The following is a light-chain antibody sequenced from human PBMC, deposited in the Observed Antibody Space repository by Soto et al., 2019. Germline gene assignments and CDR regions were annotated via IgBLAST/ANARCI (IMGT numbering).Light chain of an antibody. V-gene: IGLV3-21*04. Sequence: SYELTQPPSVSVAPGKPARITCGGNNIGSKSVHWYQQKPGQAPVLVIYYDSVRPSGIPERFSGSNSGNTATLTISMVEAGDEADYYCQVWDSSSDHPVVFGGGTKVTVL. J-gene: IGLJ2*01. CDR1: NIGSKS. CDR3: QVWDSSSDHPVV. CDR2: YDS.